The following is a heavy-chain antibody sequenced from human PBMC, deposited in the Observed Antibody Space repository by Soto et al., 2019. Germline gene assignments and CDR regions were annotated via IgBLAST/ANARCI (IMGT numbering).Heavy chain of an antibody. D-gene: IGHD2-21*02. Sequence: ASVKVSCKASGYTFTGYYMHWVRQAPGQGLEWMGWINPNSGGTNYAQKFQGWVTMTRDTSISTAYMELSRLRSDDTAVYYCARGGCGGDCYSDYWGQGTLVTVS. CDR3: ARGGCGGDCYSDY. CDR2: INPNSGGT. CDR1: GYTFTGYY. V-gene: IGHV1-2*04. J-gene: IGHJ4*02.